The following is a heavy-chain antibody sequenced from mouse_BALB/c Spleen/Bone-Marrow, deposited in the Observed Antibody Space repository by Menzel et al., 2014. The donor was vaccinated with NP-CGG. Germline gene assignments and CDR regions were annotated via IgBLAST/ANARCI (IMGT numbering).Heavy chain of an antibody. V-gene: IGHV6-6*02. Sequence: DVMLVESGGGLVQPGGSMKLSCVASGFSLSNYWMNWVRQSPEKGLEWDAEIRLKSNNYATHYAESVKGRFSISRDDSKISVYLQMNNLGAEDSGIYYCSRDYDDAMDYWGQGTSVTVSS. CDR3: SRDYDDAMDY. CDR1: GFSLSNYW. CDR2: IRLKSNNYAT. D-gene: IGHD2-4*01. J-gene: IGHJ4*01.